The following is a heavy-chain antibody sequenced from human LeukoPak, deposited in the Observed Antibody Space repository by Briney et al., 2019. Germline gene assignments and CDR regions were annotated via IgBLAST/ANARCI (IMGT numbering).Heavy chain of an antibody. CDR2: IYYSGST. Sequence: PSETLSLTCTVSGGSISSYYWSWIRQPPGKGLEWIGYIYYSGSTNYNPSLKSRVPISVDTSKNQCSLKLSSVTAADTAVYYCARAHREAYYYGSGSYYNLNYYYYYMDVWGKGTTVTVSS. CDR3: ARAHREAYYYGSGSYYNLNYYYYYMDV. D-gene: IGHD3-10*01. CDR1: GGSISSYY. V-gene: IGHV4-59*01. J-gene: IGHJ6*03.